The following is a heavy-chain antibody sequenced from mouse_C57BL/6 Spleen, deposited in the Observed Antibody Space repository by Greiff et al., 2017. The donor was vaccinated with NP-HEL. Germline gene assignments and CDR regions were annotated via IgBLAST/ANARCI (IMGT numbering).Heavy chain of an antibody. V-gene: IGHV1-9*01. Sequence: QVQLQQSGAELMKPGASVKLSCKATGYTFTGYWIEWVKQRPGHGLEWIGEILPGSGSTNYNEKFKGKATFTADTSSNTAYMQLSSLTTEDSAIYYCARRHYDYSWFAYWGQGTLVTVSA. CDR3: ARRHYDYSWFAY. CDR2: ILPGSGST. CDR1: GYTFTGYW. J-gene: IGHJ3*01. D-gene: IGHD2-4*01.